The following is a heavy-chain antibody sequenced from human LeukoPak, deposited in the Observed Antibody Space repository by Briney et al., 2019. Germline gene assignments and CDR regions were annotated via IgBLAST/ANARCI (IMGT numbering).Heavy chain of an antibody. Sequence: PGGSLRLSCAASGFTFDDYAMHWARQAPGKGLEWVSGISWNSGSIGYADSVKGRFTISRDNAKNSLYLQMNSLRAEDTALYYCAARYCSSTSCYNGFDPWGQGTLVTVSS. CDR1: GFTFDDYA. CDR3: AARYCSSTSCYNGFDP. D-gene: IGHD2-2*01. CDR2: ISWNSGSI. V-gene: IGHV3-9*01. J-gene: IGHJ5*02.